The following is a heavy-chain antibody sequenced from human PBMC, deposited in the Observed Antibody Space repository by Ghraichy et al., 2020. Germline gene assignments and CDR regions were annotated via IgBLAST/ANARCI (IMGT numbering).Heavy chain of an antibody. Sequence: SVKVSCKASGGTFSSYTISWVRQAPGQGLEWMGRIIPILGIANYAQKFQGRVTITADKSTSTAYMELSSLRSEDTAVYYCASPVLSGAFDIWGQGTMVTVSS. CDR2: IIPILGIA. V-gene: IGHV1-69*02. CDR1: GGTFSSYT. CDR3: ASPVLSGAFDI. D-gene: IGHD3-16*01. J-gene: IGHJ3*02.